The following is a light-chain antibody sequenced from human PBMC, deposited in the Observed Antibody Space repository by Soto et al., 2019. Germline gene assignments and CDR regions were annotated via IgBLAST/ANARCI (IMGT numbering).Light chain of an antibody. J-gene: IGKJ1*01. CDR3: MQALQTPPWT. V-gene: IGKV2-28*01. Sequence: DIVRTQSPLSLPVTPGEPASISCRSSQSLLHSNGYNYLDWYLQKPGQSPQLLIYLGSNRASGVLDRFSGSGSGTDFTLKISRVEAEDVGVYYCMQALQTPPWTFGQGTKVEIK. CDR2: LGS. CDR1: QSLLHSNGYNY.